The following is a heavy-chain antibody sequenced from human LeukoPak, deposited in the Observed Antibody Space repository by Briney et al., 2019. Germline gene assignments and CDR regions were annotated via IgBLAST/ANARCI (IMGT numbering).Heavy chain of an antibody. CDR2: IKQDGSEK. D-gene: IGHD3-10*01. V-gene: IGHV3-7*01. Sequence: GGSLRLSCAASGFTFSSYWMGWVRQAPGKGLEWVANIKQDGSEKYYVDSVKGRFTISRDNAKNSLYLQMNSLRAEDTAVYYCARDLDGSGSYPYYYYGMDVWGQGTTVTVSS. J-gene: IGHJ6*02. CDR1: GFTFSSYW. CDR3: ARDLDGSGSYPYYYYGMDV.